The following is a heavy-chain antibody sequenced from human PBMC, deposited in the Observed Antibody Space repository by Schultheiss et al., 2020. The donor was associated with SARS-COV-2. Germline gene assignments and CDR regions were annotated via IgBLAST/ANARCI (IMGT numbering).Heavy chain of an antibody. Sequence: ASVKVSCKTSGYTFTSHGISWVRQAPGQGFEWMGWISGYNGYTDYAQKFQGRITMTTDTSTSTAYMELRSLRSDDTAVYYCAKYRGWYARPPLLFDYWGQGTLVTVSS. V-gene: IGHV1-18*04. CDR1: GYTFTSHG. D-gene: IGHD6-19*01. CDR3: AKYRGWYARPPLLFDY. J-gene: IGHJ4*02. CDR2: ISGYNGYT.